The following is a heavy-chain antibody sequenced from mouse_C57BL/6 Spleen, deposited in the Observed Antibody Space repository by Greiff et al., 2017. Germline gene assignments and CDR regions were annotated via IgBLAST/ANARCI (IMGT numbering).Heavy chain of an antibody. Sequence: QVQLQQSGAELVRPGASVKLSCKASGYTFTDYYINLVQQRPGQGLEWFARIYPGCGNTSYNETFKGKATLTSEKSSITAYMQLSSLTSEDSSVYFCARRGITSTDWYFDVWGTGTTVTVSS. V-gene: IGHV1-76*01. CDR3: ARRGITSTDWYFDV. CDR2: IYPGCGNT. J-gene: IGHJ1*03. CDR1: GYTFTDYY. D-gene: IGHD6-1*01.